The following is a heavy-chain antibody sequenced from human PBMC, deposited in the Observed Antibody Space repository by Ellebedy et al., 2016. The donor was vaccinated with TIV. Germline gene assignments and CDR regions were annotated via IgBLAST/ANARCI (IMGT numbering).Heavy chain of an antibody. D-gene: IGHD3-10*01. CDR3: ARGSRGSLDY. V-gene: IGHV4-59*13. Sequence: SETLSLXXTVSGDSSGGYYWTWIRQTPGKGLEWIGHIYFRGSTNYNPSLKSRVTMSVDTSKNQFSLKMISVTAADTAVYFCARGSRGSLDYWGQGTPVTVSS. J-gene: IGHJ4*02. CDR1: GDSSGGYY. CDR2: IYFRGST.